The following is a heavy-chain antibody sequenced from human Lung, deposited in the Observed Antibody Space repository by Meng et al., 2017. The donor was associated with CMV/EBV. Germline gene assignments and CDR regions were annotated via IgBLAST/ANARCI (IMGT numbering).Heavy chain of an antibody. CDR1: GFTFSSYS. Sequence: GGSLRLSCAASGFTFSSYSMNWVRQAPGKGLEWVSSISSSSSYIYYADSVKGRFTISRDNAKNSLYLQMNSLRAEDTAVYYCAREPSRGWVIAYYGMDVWGQGTTVTVSS. J-gene: IGHJ6*02. V-gene: IGHV3-21*01. D-gene: IGHD3-22*01. CDR3: AREPSRGWVIAYYGMDV. CDR2: ISSSSSYI.